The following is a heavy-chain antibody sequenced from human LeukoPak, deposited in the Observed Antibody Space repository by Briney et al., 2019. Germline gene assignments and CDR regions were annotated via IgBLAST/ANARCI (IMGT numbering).Heavy chain of an antibody. CDR1: GGSISSSSYY. D-gene: IGHD1-1*01. V-gene: IGHV4-39*01. J-gene: IGHJ4*02. Sequence: PSETLSLTCTVSGGSISSSSYYWGWIRQPPGKGLEWIGSIYYSGSTYYNPSLKSRVTISVDTSKNQFSLKLSSVTAADTAVYYCARSKYNWNEDYWGQGTLVTVSS. CDR3: ARSKYNWNEDY. CDR2: IYYSGST.